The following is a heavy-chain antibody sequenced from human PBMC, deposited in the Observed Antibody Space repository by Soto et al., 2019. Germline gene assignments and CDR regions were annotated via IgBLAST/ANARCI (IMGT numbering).Heavy chain of an antibody. Sequence: GGSLRLSXTASGFTFSEYSMSWVRQAPGKGLEWVSSITHSGTYVYYADSVKGRFTISRDSASNSLFLQMTSLRAEDTAVYHCARARGNDWYSDYWGQGTLVTVSS. J-gene: IGHJ4*02. D-gene: IGHD5-12*01. CDR3: ARARGNDWYSDY. CDR2: ITHSGTYV. V-gene: IGHV3-21*01. CDR1: GFTFSEYS.